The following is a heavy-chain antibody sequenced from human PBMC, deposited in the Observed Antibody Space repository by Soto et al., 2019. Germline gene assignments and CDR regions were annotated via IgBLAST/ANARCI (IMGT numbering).Heavy chain of an antibody. CDR2: IRSGGDRT. CDR1: GFTFSGYA. D-gene: IGHD3-10*01. CDR3: ARNRGSGNPFYYDMDV. V-gene: IGHV3-23*01. Sequence: EVQLLESGGGLVQPGGSLRLSCVASGFTFSGYAMSWVRQAPGKGLEYVSTIRSGGDRTFYGDSVEGRFTISRDDSKNTLYLQMDSLRVEDTAVYHCARNRGSGNPFYYDMDVWGQGTTVTVSS. J-gene: IGHJ6*02.